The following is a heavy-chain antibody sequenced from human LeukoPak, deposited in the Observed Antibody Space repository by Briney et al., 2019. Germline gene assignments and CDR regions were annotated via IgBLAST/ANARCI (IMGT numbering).Heavy chain of an antibody. Sequence: ASVKVSCKASGYTFTSYDINWVRQAPGQGLEWMGWINPNSGGTNYAQKFQGWVTMTRDTSISTAYMELSRLRSDDTAVYYCARESYCSGGSCYSGWFDPWGQGTLVTVSS. V-gene: IGHV1-2*04. J-gene: IGHJ5*02. CDR3: ARESYCSGGSCYSGWFDP. CDR2: INPNSGGT. D-gene: IGHD2-15*01. CDR1: GYTFTSYD.